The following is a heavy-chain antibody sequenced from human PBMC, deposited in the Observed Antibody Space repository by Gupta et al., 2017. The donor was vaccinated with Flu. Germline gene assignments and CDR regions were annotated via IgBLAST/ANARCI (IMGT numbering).Heavy chain of an antibody. Sequence: EVQLVESGGGLVQPGGSLRLSCAASGFTFSSYEMNWVRQAPGKGLEWVSYISSSGSTIYYADSVKGRFTISRDNAKNSLYLQMNSLRAEDTAVYYCARYYDILTGFGREYYGMDVWGQGTTVTVSS. CDR3: ARYYDILTGFGREYYGMDV. V-gene: IGHV3-48*03. J-gene: IGHJ6*02. CDR1: GFTFSSYE. CDR2: ISSSGSTI. D-gene: IGHD3-9*01.